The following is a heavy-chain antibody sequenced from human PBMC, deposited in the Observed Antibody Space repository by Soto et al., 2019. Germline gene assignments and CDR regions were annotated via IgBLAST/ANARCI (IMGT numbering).Heavy chain of an antibody. CDR2: IYTSGST. Sequence: SETLSLTCTVSGGSISSYFCSWIRQPAGKGLEWIGRIYTSGSTNYNPSLRSRVTMSGDTSSNQFSMSLTSVTAADTARYYCARMYSSGSGWFHPWGQGTLVTVSS. V-gene: IGHV4-4*07. CDR1: GGSISSYF. D-gene: IGHD6-19*01. CDR3: ARMYSSGSGWFHP. J-gene: IGHJ5*02.